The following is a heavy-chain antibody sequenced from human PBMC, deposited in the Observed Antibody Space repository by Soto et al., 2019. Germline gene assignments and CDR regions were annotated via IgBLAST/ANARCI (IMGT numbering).Heavy chain of an antibody. CDR1: GGSISSGGYS. J-gene: IGHJ4*01. CDR3: ARHDGFSSGWIFDY. D-gene: IGHD6-19*01. V-gene: IGHV4-30-2*03. CDR2: IYDSGST. Sequence: SETLSLTCAVSGGSISSGGYSWSWIRQPPGKGLEWIGYIYDSGSTYYNPSLKSRVTISVDTSNNQLSLKLRSVTAADTAVYYCARHDGFSSGWIFDYWGHGTLVTVSS.